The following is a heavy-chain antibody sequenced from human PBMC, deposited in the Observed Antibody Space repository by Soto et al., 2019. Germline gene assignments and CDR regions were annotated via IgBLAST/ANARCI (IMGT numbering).Heavy chain of an antibody. Sequence: GGSLRLSCAASGFTFSSYSMNWVRQAPGKGLEWVSYISSSSSTIYYADSVKGRFTISRDNAKNSLYLQMNSLRDEDTAVYYCVRETQQLVFSYYGMDVWGQGTTVTVSS. CDR2: ISSSSSTI. CDR3: VRETQQLVFSYYGMDV. V-gene: IGHV3-48*02. D-gene: IGHD6-13*01. J-gene: IGHJ6*02. CDR1: GFTFSSYS.